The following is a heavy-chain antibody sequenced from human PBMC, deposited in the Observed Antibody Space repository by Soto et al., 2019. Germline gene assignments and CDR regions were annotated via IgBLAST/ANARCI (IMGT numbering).Heavy chain of an antibody. CDR1: GFTFSIYW. Sequence: PGGSLRLSCAASGFTFSIYWMHWFRQAPGKGLEWVSGVSASGLNTDYADPVKGRFTISRDNSKNTLYLQMNSLRAEDTAVYYCAYSSTPFDYWGQGTLVTVSS. D-gene: IGHD6-13*01. CDR2: VSASGLNT. V-gene: IGHV3-23*01. J-gene: IGHJ4*02. CDR3: AYSSTPFDY.